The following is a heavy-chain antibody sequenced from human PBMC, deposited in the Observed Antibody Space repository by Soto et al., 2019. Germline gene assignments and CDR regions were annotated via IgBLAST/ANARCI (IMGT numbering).Heavy chain of an antibody. CDR2: IFWNDDT. D-gene: IGHD3-10*01. CDR3: ARRLTVVPLAFDL. J-gene: IGHJ3*01. Sequence: QITLKESGPTLVKPTQTLTLTCTFSGFSLTTSGVGVGWIRQPPGKALEWLALIFWNDDTRYSPSLKDRVTITTGTPKNQVVLTMADIDPVETATYYCARRLTVVPLAFDLWGQGTMVTVSS. V-gene: IGHV2-5*01. CDR1: GFSLTTSGVG.